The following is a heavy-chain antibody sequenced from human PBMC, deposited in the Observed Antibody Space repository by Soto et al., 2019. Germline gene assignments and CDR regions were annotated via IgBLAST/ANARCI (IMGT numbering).Heavy chain of an antibody. D-gene: IGHD3-10*01. CDR2: IYYNGST. CDR3: ARGRVGELFQPYYFDY. V-gene: IGHV4-59*08. J-gene: IGHJ4*02. CDR1: GDSIIPYY. Sequence: QVQLQESGPGLVKPSETLSLTCTVSGDSIIPYYWSWIRQPPGKGLEWIGYIYYNGSTNYNPSLKSRVTISVDTSKNQCSLKLNSVTATDTAVYYCARGRVGELFQPYYFDYWGQGTLVPVSS.